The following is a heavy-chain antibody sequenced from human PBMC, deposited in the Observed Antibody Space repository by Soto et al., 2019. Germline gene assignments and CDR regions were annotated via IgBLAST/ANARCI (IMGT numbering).Heavy chain of an antibody. CDR1: GFTFRTYG. CDR2: ISYSGGNK. Sequence: QVQLVESGGGVVQPGRYLRIACAAAGFTFRTYGIHWVRQAPGKGLEWVAVISYSGGNKYYADSVKGRFTISRDNSRNTVYVQMDSLRAEDTAVYYCAKPSCGGDCSGDHDAFDIWGQGTMVTVSS. V-gene: IGHV3-30*18. D-gene: IGHD2-21*02. J-gene: IGHJ3*02. CDR3: AKPSCGGDCSGDHDAFDI.